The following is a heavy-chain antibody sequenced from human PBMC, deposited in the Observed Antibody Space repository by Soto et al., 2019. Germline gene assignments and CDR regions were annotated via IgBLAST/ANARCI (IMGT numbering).Heavy chain of an antibody. CDR3: MRDLGDYVIDY. CDR1: GGSISSGSDY. V-gene: IGHV4-39*02. Sequence: LETLSLTCSVSGGSISSGSDYWGWIRQPPGKGLEWIGSISYSGTTHYNPSLKSRVTISVDTSKSQFSLRLSSVTAADTAVYYCMRDLGDYVIDYWGQGTLVTVSS. CDR2: ISYSGTT. D-gene: IGHD4-17*01. J-gene: IGHJ4*02.